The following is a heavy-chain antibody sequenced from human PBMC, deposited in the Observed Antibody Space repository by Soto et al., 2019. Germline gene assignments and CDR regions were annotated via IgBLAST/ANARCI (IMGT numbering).Heavy chain of an antibody. V-gene: IGHV3-23*01. Sequence: GGSLRLSCTASGFTFSSYAMSWVRQAPGKGLEWVSAISGSGGSTYYADSVKGRFTISRDNSKNTLYLQMNSLRAEDTAVYYCAKDGLAGYDLDAFDIWGQGTMVTVSS. D-gene: IGHD5-12*01. CDR1: GFTFSSYA. CDR3: AKDGLAGYDLDAFDI. J-gene: IGHJ3*02. CDR2: ISGSGGST.